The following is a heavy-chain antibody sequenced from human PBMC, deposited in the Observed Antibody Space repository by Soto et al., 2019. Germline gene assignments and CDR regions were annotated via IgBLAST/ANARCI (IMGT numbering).Heavy chain of an antibody. CDR3: AKFWYYYDSSGYTKPD. CDR2: ITAYNGNT. J-gene: IGHJ4*02. Sequence: ASVKVSCKASSYTFTSYGFSWVRQAPGQGLEWMGWITAYNGNTKYAQKWQGRVTMTTDTSTSTAYMELRSLRSDDTAVYYCAKFWYYYDSSGYTKPDWGQGTLVTVSS. V-gene: IGHV1-18*01. CDR1: SYTFTSYG. D-gene: IGHD3-22*01.